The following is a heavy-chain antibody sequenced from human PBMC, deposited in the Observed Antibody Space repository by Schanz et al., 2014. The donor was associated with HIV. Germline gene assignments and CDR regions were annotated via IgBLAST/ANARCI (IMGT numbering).Heavy chain of an antibody. CDR2: MGYDESHK. J-gene: IGHJ4*02. Sequence: QVQLVESGGGVVQPGRSLRLSCAASGFTFSSYGMHWVRQAPSKGLEWVAAMGYDESHKGYADSVKGRFTISRDNSKNTLYLQMNSLRAEDTAVYYCARGGIWEWDQPDFDYGGQGTLVTVS. V-gene: IGHV3-33*01. CDR1: GFTFSSYG. D-gene: IGHD2-15*01. CDR3: ARGGIWEWDQPDFDY.